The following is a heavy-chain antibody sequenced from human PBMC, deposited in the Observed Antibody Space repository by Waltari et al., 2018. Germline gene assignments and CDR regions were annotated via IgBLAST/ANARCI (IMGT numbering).Heavy chain of an antibody. V-gene: IGHV4-34*01. J-gene: IGHJ4*02. Sequence: QVQLQQWGAGLLKPSETLSLTCAVYGGSFSGYYWSWIRQPPGKGLEWIGEINHSGSTNYNPSLKSRVTISVDTSKNQFSLKLSSVTAADTAVYYCARAKKVIRPFDYRGQGTLVTVSS. CDR3: ARAKKVIRPFDY. CDR1: GGSFSGYY. D-gene: IGHD2-21*01. CDR2: INHSGST.